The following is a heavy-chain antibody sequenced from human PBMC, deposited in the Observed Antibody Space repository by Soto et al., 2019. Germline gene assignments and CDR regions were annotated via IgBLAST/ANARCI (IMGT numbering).Heavy chain of an antibody. Sequence: ASVKVSCKASGYTFTSYGISWVRQAPGQGLEWMGGISPYFGNTNYAQKLQGRVTITADESTSTAYMELSRLRSDDTAVYYCARSYCSSTSCYAFDYWGQGTLVTVSS. J-gene: IGHJ4*02. CDR2: ISPYFGNT. CDR3: ARSYCSSTSCYAFDY. D-gene: IGHD2-2*01. V-gene: IGHV1-18*01. CDR1: GYTFTSYG.